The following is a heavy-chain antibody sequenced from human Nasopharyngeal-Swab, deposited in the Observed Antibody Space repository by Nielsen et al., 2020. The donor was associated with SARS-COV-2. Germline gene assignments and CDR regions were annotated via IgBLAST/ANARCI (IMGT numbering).Heavy chain of an antibody. D-gene: IGHD3-10*01. Sequence: GGSLRLSCAASGFTFSSYSMNWVRQAPGKGLEWVSSISSSSSYIYYADSVKGRFTISRDNAKNSLYLQMNSLRAEDTAVYYCARASLWFGEPIGIGVRYYYYMDVWGKGTTVTVSS. V-gene: IGHV3-21*01. J-gene: IGHJ6*03. CDR3: ARASLWFGEPIGIGVRYYYYMDV. CDR2: ISSSSSYI. CDR1: GFTFSSYS.